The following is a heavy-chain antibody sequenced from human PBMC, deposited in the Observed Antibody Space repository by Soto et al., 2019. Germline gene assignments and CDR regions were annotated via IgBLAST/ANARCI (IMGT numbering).Heavy chain of an antibody. CDR2: INHSGST. J-gene: IGHJ6*02. Sequence: KQSQTLSLTCAVYGGSFSGYYWSWIRQPPGKGLEWIGEINHSGSTNYNPSLKSRVTISVDTSKNQFSLKLSSVTAADTAVYYCARISRGSGLLTHYYYYGMDVWGQGTTVTVSS. CDR1: GGSFSGYY. D-gene: IGHD6-19*01. CDR3: ARISRGSGLLTHYYYYGMDV. V-gene: IGHV4-34*01.